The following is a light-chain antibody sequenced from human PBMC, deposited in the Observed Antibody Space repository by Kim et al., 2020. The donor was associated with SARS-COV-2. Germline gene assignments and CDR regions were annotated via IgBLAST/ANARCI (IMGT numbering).Light chain of an antibody. CDR1: QSVSNSY. Sequence: EIVLTQSPGTLSLSPGERATLSCRASQSVSNSYLAWYQQKPGQAPRLLIYDASSRATGIPDRFSGSGSGTDFSLTISRLEPEDFAVYSCQQYGISPLTFGQGTKLEI. J-gene: IGKJ2*01. V-gene: IGKV3-20*01. CDR2: DAS. CDR3: QQYGISPLT.